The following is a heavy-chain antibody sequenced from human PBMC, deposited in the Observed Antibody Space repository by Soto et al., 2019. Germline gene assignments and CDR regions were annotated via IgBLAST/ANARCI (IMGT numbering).Heavy chain of an antibody. CDR2: MNPNSGNT. V-gene: IGHV1-8*01. CDR3: ARVGIAAAGTYYYGMDG. CDR1: GYTFTSYD. Sequence: ASVKVSCKASGYTFTSYDINWVRQATGQGLEWMGWMNPNSGNTGYAQKFQGRVTMTRNTSISTAYMELSSLRSEDTAVYYCARVGIAAAGTYYYGMDGWGQGTTVTVSS. J-gene: IGHJ6*02. D-gene: IGHD6-13*01.